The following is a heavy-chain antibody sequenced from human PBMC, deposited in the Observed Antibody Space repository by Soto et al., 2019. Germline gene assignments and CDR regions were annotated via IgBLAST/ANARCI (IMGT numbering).Heavy chain of an antibody. CDR3: VRWTTTGDY. J-gene: IGHJ4*02. D-gene: IGHD4-17*01. V-gene: IGHV3-74*01. Sequence: GGSLRLSCGASGFTLSSYWMHWVRQAPGKGLVWVSRISSDGSGTSYADSVRGRFTISRDNAKNTLYLQMNSLRVEDTAVYYCVRWTTTGDYWGQGTLVPVSS. CDR1: GFTLSSYW. CDR2: ISSDGSGT.